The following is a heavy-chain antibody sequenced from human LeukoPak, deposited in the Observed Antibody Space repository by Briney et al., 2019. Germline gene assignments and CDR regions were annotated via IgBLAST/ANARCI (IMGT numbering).Heavy chain of an antibody. CDR1: GFTFSRNY. CDR2: IYSGDNT. V-gene: IGHV3-53*01. J-gene: IGHJ5*02. CDR3: ASLIAAADSNWFDP. D-gene: IGHD6-13*01. Sequence: PGGSLRLSCAASGFTFSRNYMSWVRQAPGKGLEWVSVIYSGDNTYYADSVKGRFTISRDNSKNTLYLQMNSLRAEDTAVYYCASLIAAADSNWFDPWGQGTLVTVSS.